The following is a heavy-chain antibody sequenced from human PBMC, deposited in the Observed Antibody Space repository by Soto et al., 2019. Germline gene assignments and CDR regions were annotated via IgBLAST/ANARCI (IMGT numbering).Heavy chain of an antibody. J-gene: IGHJ5*02. CDR1: GGSISSGGYY. V-gene: IGHV4-31*03. D-gene: IGHD3-22*01. Sequence: SETLSLTCTVSGGSISSGGYYWSWIRQHPGKGLEWIGYIYYSGSTYYNPSLKSRVTISVDTSKNQFSLKLSSVTAADTAVYYCARAMIVVVIRENWFDPWGQGTPVTVSS. CDR2: IYYSGST. CDR3: ARAMIVVVIRENWFDP.